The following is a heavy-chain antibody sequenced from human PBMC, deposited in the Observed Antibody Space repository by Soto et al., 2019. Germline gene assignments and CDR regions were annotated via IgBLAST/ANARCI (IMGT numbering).Heavy chain of an antibody. Sequence: SVKVSCKASGGTFRNYAINWVRQAPGQGLEWMGGFVPILGGGINAQKFQGRVTITSDESTSTAYMELSSLKSEDTAMYYCARRSGSSSNAFDFWGQPTMVTVSS. D-gene: IGHD1-26*01. CDR2: FVPILGGG. CDR3: ARRSGSSSNAFDF. J-gene: IGHJ3*01. V-gene: IGHV1-69*10. CDR1: GGTFRNYA.